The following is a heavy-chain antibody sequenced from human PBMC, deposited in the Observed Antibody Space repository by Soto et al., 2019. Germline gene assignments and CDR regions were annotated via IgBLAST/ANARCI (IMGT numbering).Heavy chain of an antibody. CDR1: GGTFNTYA. CDR3: AREVQVHTPAFVY. Sequence: QVQLVQSGAEMKKLGSSVKVSGQSSGGTFNTYAMNWVRQAPGQGPEWMGDISPMFGAANYAPKFQGRVTITADESTGTSYMQLSSLTSEDTALYFCAREVQVHTPAFVYWGQGTLVTVSS. V-gene: IGHV1-69*19. J-gene: IGHJ4*02. D-gene: IGHD3-10*01. CDR2: ISPMFGAA.